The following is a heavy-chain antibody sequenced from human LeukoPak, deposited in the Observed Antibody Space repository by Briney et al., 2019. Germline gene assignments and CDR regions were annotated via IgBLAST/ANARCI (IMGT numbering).Heavy chain of an antibody. V-gene: IGHV3-30*07. D-gene: IGHD4-17*01. Sequence: GRSLRLSCAASGFTFSSYAMHWVRQAPGKGLEWVAVISYDGSNKYYADSVKGRFTISRDNAKNSLYLQMNSLRAEDTAVYYCARVGYGDYVTVDDYWGQGTLVTVSS. CDR1: GFTFSSYA. CDR2: ISYDGSNK. CDR3: ARVGYGDYVTVDDY. J-gene: IGHJ4*02.